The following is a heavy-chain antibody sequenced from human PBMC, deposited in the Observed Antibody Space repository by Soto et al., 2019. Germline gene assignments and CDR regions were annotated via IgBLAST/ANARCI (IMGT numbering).Heavy chain of an antibody. Sequence: GGSLRLSCAASGFTFSSYAMSWVRQVPGKGLEWVSAISGSGGSTYYADSVKGRFTISRDNSKNTLYLQMNSLRAEDTAVYYCAKDTRNYDFWSGYSNPVFDYWGQGTLVTVSS. CDR2: ISGSGGST. CDR1: GFTFSSYA. D-gene: IGHD3-3*01. J-gene: IGHJ4*02. CDR3: AKDTRNYDFWSGYSNPVFDY. V-gene: IGHV3-23*01.